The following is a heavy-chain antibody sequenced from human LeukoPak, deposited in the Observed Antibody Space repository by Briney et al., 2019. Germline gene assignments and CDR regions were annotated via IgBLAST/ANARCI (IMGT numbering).Heavy chain of an antibody. CDR3: AKDRGYPRRGFDY. CDR2: VINTGTST. CDR1: GGFTFFNHA. V-gene: IGHV3-23*01. J-gene: IGHJ4*02. Sequence: GGSLRLSCAASGGFTFFNHAMGWVRQAPGKGLEWASSVINTGTSTYYADSVKGRFTVSRDNSKNTLYLQMTSLRAEDTALYYCAKDRGYPRRGFDYWGRGTLVTVSS. D-gene: IGHD3-10*01.